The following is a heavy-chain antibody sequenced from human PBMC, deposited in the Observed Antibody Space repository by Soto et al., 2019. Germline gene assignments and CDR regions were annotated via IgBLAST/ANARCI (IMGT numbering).Heavy chain of an antibody. CDR1: GGSISSSSYY. J-gene: IGHJ4*02. CDR2: ISYSGST. CDR3: ARSGIVSDYNLDY. V-gene: IGHV4-39*01. Sequence: QLQLQESGPGLVKPSETLSLTCTVSGGSISSSSYYWGWIRQPPGKGLEWIGSISYSGSTYYNPSLKSRVTISVDTSKNQFSLKLSSVTAADTAVYYCARSGIVSDYNLDYWGQGTLVTVSS. D-gene: IGHD4-4*01.